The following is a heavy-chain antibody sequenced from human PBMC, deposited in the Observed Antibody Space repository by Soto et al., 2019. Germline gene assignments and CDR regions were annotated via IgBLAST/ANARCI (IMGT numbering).Heavy chain of an antibody. J-gene: IGHJ4*02. CDR2: MSYDGSNE. CDR3: AKDGSHKFAY. CDR1: GFTFSHYA. D-gene: IGHD1-26*01. V-gene: IGHV3-30*18. Sequence: QVQLVESGGGVVQPGRSLRLSCAASGFTFSHYAMHWVRQAPGKGLEWVALMSYDGSNEYYADSVKGRFTISRDNSKNTLYLQMNSLRAEDTAVYYCAKDGSHKFAYWGQGTLVTVSS.